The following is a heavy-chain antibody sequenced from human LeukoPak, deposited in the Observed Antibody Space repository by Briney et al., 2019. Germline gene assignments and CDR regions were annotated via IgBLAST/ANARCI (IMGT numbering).Heavy chain of an antibody. CDR3: AREVGYYFDY. V-gene: IGHV4-59*01. J-gene: IGHJ4*02. Sequence: SETLSLTCTVSGGSISSYYWSWIRQPPGKGLEWIGYIYYSGSTNYNPSLKSRATISVDTSKNQFSLKLSSVTAADTAVYYCAREVGYYFDYWGQGTLVTVSS. CDR2: IYYSGST. D-gene: IGHD1-26*01. CDR1: GGSISSYY.